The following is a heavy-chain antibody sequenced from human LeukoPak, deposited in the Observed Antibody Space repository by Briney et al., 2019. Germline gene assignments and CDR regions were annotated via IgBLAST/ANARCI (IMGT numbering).Heavy chain of an antibody. V-gene: IGHV1-46*01. J-gene: IGHJ4*02. CDR3: ARVWHCGGDCYPLDY. CDR2: INPSGGST. Sequence: GGSLRLSCAASGFTFTTHYMHWVRQAPGQGLEWMGIINPSGGSTSYTQKCQGRVTMTRDTSTTTVYMELSSLRSEDTAVYYCARVWHCGGDCYPLDYWGQGTLVTVSS. CDR1: GFTFTTHY. D-gene: IGHD2-21*02.